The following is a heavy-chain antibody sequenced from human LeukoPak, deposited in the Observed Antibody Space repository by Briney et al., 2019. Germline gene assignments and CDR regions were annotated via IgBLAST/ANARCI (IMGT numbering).Heavy chain of an antibody. D-gene: IGHD3-22*01. V-gene: IGHV3-23*01. Sequence: GGSLRLSCAASGFTFSSYGMSWVRQAPGKGLEWVSAISGSGGSTYYADSVKGRFTISRDNSKNTLYLQMNSLRAEDTAVYYCAKDSRPYYYDSSCLTNWGQGTLVTVSS. CDR2: ISGSGGST. CDR1: GFTFSSYG. CDR3: AKDSRPYYYDSSCLTN. J-gene: IGHJ4*02.